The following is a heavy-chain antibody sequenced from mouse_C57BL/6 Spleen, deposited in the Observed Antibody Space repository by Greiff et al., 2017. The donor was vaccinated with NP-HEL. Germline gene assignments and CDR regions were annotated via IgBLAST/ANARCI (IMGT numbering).Heavy chain of an antibody. Sequence: EVKLMESEGGLVQPGSSMKLSCTASGFTFSDYYMAWVRQVPEKGLEWVANINYDGSSTYYLDSLKSRFIISRDNAKNILYLQMSSLKSEDTATYYCARENYYEDLYWYFDVWGTGTTVTVSS. CDR3: ARENYYEDLYWYFDV. D-gene: IGHD2-4*01. CDR2: INYDGSST. CDR1: GFTFSDYY. V-gene: IGHV5-16*01. J-gene: IGHJ1*03.